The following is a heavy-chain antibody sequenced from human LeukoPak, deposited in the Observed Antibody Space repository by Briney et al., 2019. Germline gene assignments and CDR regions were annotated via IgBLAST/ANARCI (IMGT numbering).Heavy chain of an antibody. Sequence: GGSLRLSCAASGFTFSSYAMSWVRQAPGKGLEWVSAISGSGDSTYYADSAKGRFTISRDNSKNTLYLQMTSLRAEDTAVYYCARSYYDILTGYSPFDYWGQGTLVTVSS. D-gene: IGHD3-9*01. V-gene: IGHV3-23*01. CDR2: ISGSGDST. J-gene: IGHJ4*02. CDR3: ARSYYDILTGYSPFDY. CDR1: GFTFSSYA.